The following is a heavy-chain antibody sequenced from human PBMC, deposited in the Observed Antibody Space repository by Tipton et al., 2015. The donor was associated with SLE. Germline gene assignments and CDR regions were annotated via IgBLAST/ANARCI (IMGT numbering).Heavy chain of an antibody. D-gene: IGHD5-12*01. V-gene: IGHV4-38-2*02. J-gene: IGHJ2*01. CDR1: GYSISSGYY. Sequence: TLSLTCTVSGYSISSGYYWGWIRQPPGKGLEWIGSIYHSGSTNYNPSLKSRVTISVDTSKNQFSLKLSSVTAADTAVYYCARGKVAGWYFDLWGRGTLVTVSS. CDR3: ARGKVAGWYFDL. CDR2: IYHSGST.